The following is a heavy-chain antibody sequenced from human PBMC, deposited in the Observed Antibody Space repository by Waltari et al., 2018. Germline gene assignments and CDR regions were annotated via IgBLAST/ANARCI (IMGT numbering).Heavy chain of an antibody. CDR1: DFTFSSYS. Sequence: EEQLVESGGGLVKPGGSLRLSCAASDFTFSSYSMNWVRQAPGKGLEGVASSSRTSQYIDYADSVKGRFTISRDNAKNSLYLQMNSLRAEDTAVYYCARGFWFATVSTFTWFDPWGQGTLVTVSS. V-gene: IGHV3-21*01. D-gene: IGHD4-17*01. CDR2: SSRTSQYI. CDR3: ARGFWFATVSTFTWFDP. J-gene: IGHJ5*02.